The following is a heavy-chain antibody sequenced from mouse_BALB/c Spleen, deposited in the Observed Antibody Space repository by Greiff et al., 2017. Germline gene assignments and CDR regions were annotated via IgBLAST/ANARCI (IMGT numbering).Heavy chain of an antibody. CDR3: TRSYYGNYGGFAY. CDR1: GFTFSSYT. CDR2: ISSGGSYT. D-gene: IGHD2-10*01. V-gene: IGHV5-6-4*01. Sequence: EVQGVESGGGLVKPGGSLKLSCAASGFTFSSYTMSWVRQTPEKRLEWVATISSGGSYTYYPDSVKGRFTISRDNAKNTLYLQMSSLKSEDTAMYYCTRSYYGNYGGFAYWGQGTLVTVSA. J-gene: IGHJ3*01.